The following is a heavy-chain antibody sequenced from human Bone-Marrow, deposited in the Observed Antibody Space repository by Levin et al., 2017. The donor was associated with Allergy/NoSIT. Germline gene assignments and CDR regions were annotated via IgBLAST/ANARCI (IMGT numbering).Heavy chain of an antibody. D-gene: IGHD2-15*01. CDR3: AKEAGGHIVVVVAATHDAFDI. CDR2: ISGSGGST. CDR1: GFTFSSYA. J-gene: IGHJ3*02. Sequence: ASVKVSCAASGFTFSSYAMSWVRQAPGKGLEWVSAISGSGGSTYYADSVKGRFTISRDNSKNTLYLQMNSLRAEDTAVYYCAKEAGGHIVVVVAATHDAFDIWGQGTMVTVSS. V-gene: IGHV3-23*01.